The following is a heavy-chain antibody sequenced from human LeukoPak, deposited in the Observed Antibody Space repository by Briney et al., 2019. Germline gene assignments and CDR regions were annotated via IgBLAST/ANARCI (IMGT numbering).Heavy chain of an antibody. V-gene: IGHV1-2*02. CDR2: INPNSGGT. Sequence: ASVKVSCKASGYTFTGYYMHWVRQAPGQGLEWMGWINPNSGGTNYAQKSQGRVTMTRDTSISTAYMELSRLRSDDTAVYYCARVEVRDCTNGVCSAYYYYYMDVWGKGTTVTVSS. J-gene: IGHJ6*03. CDR1: GYTFTGYY. CDR3: ARVEVRDCTNGVCSAYYYYYMDV. D-gene: IGHD2-8*01.